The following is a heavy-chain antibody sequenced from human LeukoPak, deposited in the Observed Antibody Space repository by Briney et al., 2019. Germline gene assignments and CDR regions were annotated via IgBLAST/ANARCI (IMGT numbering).Heavy chain of an antibody. D-gene: IGHD2-2*01. Sequence: SQTLSLTCTVSGASINSGGYFWSWIRQLPGKGLEWIGYIFYTGSDYYNPSLTSRVTISIDTSKTQFSLKLRSVTDADTAVYYCARLSCSGNSCSQGGAFDSWGQGTLVTVSS. CDR3: ARLSCSGNSCSQGGAFDS. CDR1: GASINSGGYF. J-gene: IGHJ4*02. CDR2: IFYTGSD. V-gene: IGHV4-31*03.